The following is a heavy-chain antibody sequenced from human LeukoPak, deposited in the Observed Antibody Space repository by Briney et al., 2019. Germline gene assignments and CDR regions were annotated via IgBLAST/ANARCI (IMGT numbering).Heavy chain of an antibody. V-gene: IGHV3-23*01. J-gene: IGHJ6*02. D-gene: IGHD1-26*01. Sequence: GGSLRLSCAASGFTFSTYAMSWVRQAPGKGLEWVSVISGTGGSTYYADSAKGRFTTSRDNSRNTMYLQMNSLRAEDTAVYYCAKDSPIGTYYHYYGLDVWGQGTTVTVSS. CDR3: AKDSPIGTYYHYYGLDV. CDR2: ISGTGGST. CDR1: GFTFSTYA.